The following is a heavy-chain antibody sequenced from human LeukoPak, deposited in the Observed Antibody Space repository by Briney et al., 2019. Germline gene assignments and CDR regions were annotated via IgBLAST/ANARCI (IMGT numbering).Heavy chain of an antibody. Sequence: GGSLRLSCAASGFTFSSYWMHWVRQAPGKGLVWVSRINSDGSSTSYADSVKGQFTISRDNAKNTLYLQMNSLRAEDTAVYYCARVASLSSSWYYYYYYMDVWGKGTTVTVSS. V-gene: IGHV3-74*01. CDR1: GFTFSSYW. CDR3: ARVASLSSSWYYYYYYMDV. CDR2: INSDGSST. J-gene: IGHJ6*03. D-gene: IGHD6-13*01.